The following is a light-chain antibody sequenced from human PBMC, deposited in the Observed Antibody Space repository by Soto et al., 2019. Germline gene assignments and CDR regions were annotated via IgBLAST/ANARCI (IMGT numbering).Light chain of an antibody. CDR1: QNLLYSPNNRNY. CDR2: WAS. Sequence: DIVMTQSPDSLAVSLGERATINCKSSQNLLYSPNNRNYLAWYRQRPGQPPKLLIHWASTRESGVPDRFSGSGSGTDFTLTISSLQAEDVAVYYCQQYYSTPPTFGQGTKLEIK. J-gene: IGKJ2*01. CDR3: QQYYSTPPT. V-gene: IGKV4-1*01.